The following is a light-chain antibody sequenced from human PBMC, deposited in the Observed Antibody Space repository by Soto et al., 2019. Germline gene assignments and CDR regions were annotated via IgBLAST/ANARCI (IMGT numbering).Light chain of an antibody. V-gene: IGLV2-14*01. J-gene: IGLJ7*01. CDR2: EVS. CDR3: SSYTSISTWV. Sequence: QSALTQPASVSGSPGQSITISCSGTISDVGVYDYGSWYQQHPGKAPKLMIYEVSNRPSGVSHRFSGSKSGNTASLTISGLQVEDEADYYCSSYTSISTWVFGGGTQLTVL. CDR1: ISDVGVYDY.